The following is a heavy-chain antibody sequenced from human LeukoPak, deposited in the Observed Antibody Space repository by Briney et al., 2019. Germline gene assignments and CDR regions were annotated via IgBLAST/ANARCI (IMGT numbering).Heavy chain of an antibody. Sequence: ASVKVSCKASGYTFTSYDINRVRQATGQGLEWMGWMSPNSGNTGYAQKFQGRVTITRNTSISTAYMELSSLRSEDTAVYYCTRGLTGTTSNYWGQGTPVTVSS. D-gene: IGHD1-7*01. V-gene: IGHV1-8*03. CDR3: TRGLTGTTSNY. J-gene: IGHJ4*02. CDR2: MSPNSGNT. CDR1: GYTFTSYD.